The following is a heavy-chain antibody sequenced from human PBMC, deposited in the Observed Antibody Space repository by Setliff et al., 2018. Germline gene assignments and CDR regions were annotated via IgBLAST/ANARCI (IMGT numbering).Heavy chain of an antibody. D-gene: IGHD5-18*01. J-gene: IGHJ6*03. Sequence: ASVKVSCKASGYTFTSYDINWVRQATGQGLEWMGWMNPNSGNTGYAQKFQGRVTMTRNTSISTAYMELSSLRSEDTAVYYCARGGDTAMVNPDYYYYYYYMDVWGKGTTVTSP. CDR3: ARGGDTAMVNPDYYYYYYYMDV. CDR2: MNPNSGNT. CDR1: GYTFTSYD. V-gene: IGHV1-8*02.